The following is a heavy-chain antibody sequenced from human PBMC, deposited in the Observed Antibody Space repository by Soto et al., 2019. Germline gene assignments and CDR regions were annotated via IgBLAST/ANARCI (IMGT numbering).Heavy chain of an antibody. J-gene: IGHJ4*02. CDR2: ISGSGGST. V-gene: IGHV3-23*01. CDR3: ANESFASRDGYNWGGYFDY. Sequence: EVQLLESGGGLVQPGGSLRLSCAASGFTFSSYAMSWVRQAPGKGLEWVSVISGSGGSTYYADSVKGRFTISRDNSKNTLYVQMNSLRAEDTAVYYCANESFASRDGYNWGGYFDYWGQGTLVTVSS. D-gene: IGHD5-12*01. CDR1: GFTFSSYA.